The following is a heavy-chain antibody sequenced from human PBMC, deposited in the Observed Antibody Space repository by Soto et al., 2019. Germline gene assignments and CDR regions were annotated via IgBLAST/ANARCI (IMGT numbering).Heavy chain of an antibody. D-gene: IGHD3-10*01. Sequence: GGSLRLSCAGSGFTFSSNAMSWVRQAPGKGLEWVSSVSGDGYASDYADSVKGRFTVSRHNSKNTLYLQMNSLRAEDTAVYYCAKRHYYGSGSFALATWGQGTLVTVSS. CDR3: AKRHYYGSGSFALAT. J-gene: IGHJ4*03. V-gene: IGHV3-23*01. CDR2: VSGDGYAS. CDR1: GFTFSSNA.